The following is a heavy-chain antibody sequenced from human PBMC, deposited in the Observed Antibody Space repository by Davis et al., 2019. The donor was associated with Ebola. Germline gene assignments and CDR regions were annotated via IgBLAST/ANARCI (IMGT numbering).Heavy chain of an antibody. Sequence: SQTLSPTCAVSGGSISSSNWWSWVRQPPGKGLEWIGYIYYSGSTNYNPSLKSRVTISVDTSKNQFSLKLSSVTAADTAVYYCARDSGYSNYYYYYGMDVWGQGTTVTVSS. D-gene: IGHD4-11*01. CDR3: ARDSGYSNYYYYYGMDV. J-gene: IGHJ6*02. CDR2: IYYSGST. CDR1: GGSISSSNW. V-gene: IGHV4-4*02.